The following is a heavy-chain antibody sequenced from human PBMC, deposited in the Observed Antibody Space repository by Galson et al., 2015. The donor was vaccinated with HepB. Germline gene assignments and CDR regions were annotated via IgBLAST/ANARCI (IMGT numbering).Heavy chain of an antibody. V-gene: IGHV3-23*01. D-gene: IGHD1-26*01. J-gene: IGHJ5*01. CDR1: GFTFRTYA. CDR2: ITGSGGMT. Sequence: SLRLSCAAPGFTFRTYAMTWVRQAPGKGLEWVSGITGSGGMTFYADSVKGRFTISRDNSKNALYLQMNSLRAEDTAVYYCVKFRGSGSYKSYWFDCWGQGTLATVSS. CDR3: VKFRGSGSYKSYWFDC.